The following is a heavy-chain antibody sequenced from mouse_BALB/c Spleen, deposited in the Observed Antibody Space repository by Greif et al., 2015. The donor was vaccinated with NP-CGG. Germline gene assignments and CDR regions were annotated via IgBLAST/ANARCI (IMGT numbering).Heavy chain of an antibody. CDR1: GYTFTDYN. CDR3: ARPGTGWYFDV. CDR2: IYPYNGGT. V-gene: IGHV1S29*02. D-gene: IGHD3-3*01. J-gene: IGHJ1*01. Sequence: VQLKQSGPELVKPGASVKISCKASGYTFTDYNKHWVKQSHGKSLEWIGYIYPYNGGTGYNQKFKSKATLTVDNSSSTAYMELRSLTSEESAVYYCARPGTGWYFDVWGAGTTVTVSS.